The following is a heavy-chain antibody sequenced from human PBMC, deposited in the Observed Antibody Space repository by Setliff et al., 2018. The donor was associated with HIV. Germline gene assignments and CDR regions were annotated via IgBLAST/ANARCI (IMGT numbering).Heavy chain of an antibody. D-gene: IGHD4-17*01. CDR3: ARAAAGNTGPFDL. CDR1: GGSISSYY. CDR2: IYISGST. V-gene: IGHV4-4*08. J-gene: IGHJ4*02. Sequence: SETLSLTCTVSGGSISSYYWSWIRQPPGKGLEWIGYIYISGSTNYNPSLKSRVTISVDTSKNHFSLKLRSVTASDTAVYYCARAAAGNTGPFDLWGQGSPVTVSS.